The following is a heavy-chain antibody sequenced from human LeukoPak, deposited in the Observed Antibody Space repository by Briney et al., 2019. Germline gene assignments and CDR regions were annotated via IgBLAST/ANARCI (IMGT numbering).Heavy chain of an antibody. CDR2: ITSTSRTI. V-gene: IGHV3-21*06. CDR3: ARDFPVHSLFDL. CDR1: GFNFNDYS. J-gene: IGHJ4*02. Sequence: GGSLRLSCEASGFNFNDYSMHWVRQAPGKRLEWVASITSTSRTIYYADSVQGRFIISRDNAKNTVSLEMNSLRGEDAALYYCARDFPVHSLFDLWGRGTLVSVSS.